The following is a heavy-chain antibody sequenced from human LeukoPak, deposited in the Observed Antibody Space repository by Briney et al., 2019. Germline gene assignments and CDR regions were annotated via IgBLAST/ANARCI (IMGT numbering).Heavy chain of an antibody. J-gene: IGHJ3*01. Sequence: GESLKISCRASGYTFVSYWIGWVRQMPGKGLEWIRIIWPGDSDTRYSPSFQGQVTISADKSVNTAYLQWTSLKAADTAIYYCATRAGAGVTHAFDVWGQGTLVAVSS. D-gene: IGHD3-10*01. CDR1: GYTFVSYW. V-gene: IGHV5-51*01. CDR3: ATRAGAGVTHAFDV. CDR2: IWPGDSDT.